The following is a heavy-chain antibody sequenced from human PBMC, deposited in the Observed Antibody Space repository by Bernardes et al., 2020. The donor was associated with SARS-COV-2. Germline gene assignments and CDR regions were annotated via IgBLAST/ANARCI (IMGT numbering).Heavy chain of an antibody. J-gene: IGHJ2*01. Sequence: GGSLRLSCAASGFIVSNYWLHWVRQVPGKGLVWVSRISDDGATTTYADSVKGRFTISRDKAKNTLSLQMNSLRVEDTAVYYCGKRAVSGNNWYFDLWGRGTLVTVSS. CDR3: GKRAVSGNNWYFDL. D-gene: IGHD6-19*01. V-gene: IGHV3-74*01. CDR1: GFIVSNYW. CDR2: ISDDGATT.